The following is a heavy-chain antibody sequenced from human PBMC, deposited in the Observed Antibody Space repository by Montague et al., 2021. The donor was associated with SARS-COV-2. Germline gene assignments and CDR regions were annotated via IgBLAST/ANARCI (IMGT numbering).Heavy chain of an antibody. D-gene: IGHD4-17*01. V-gene: IGHV4-59*01. CDR3: ARDNYGDWGYYGLDV. CDR1: GGSIGTYY. Sequence: SETLSLTCTVSGGSIGTYYWNWIRQSPGKGLEWLANIYYTGSTXXXPSXXXRVTISMDTSRDQLSLRLKSVTAADTAVYYCARDNYGDWGYYGLDVWGQGTTVIVSS. CDR2: IYYTGST. J-gene: IGHJ6*02.